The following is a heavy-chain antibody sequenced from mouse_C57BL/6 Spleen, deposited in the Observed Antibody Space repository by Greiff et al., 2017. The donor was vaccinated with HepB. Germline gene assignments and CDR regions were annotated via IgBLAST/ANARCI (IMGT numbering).Heavy chain of an antibody. CDR3: AKPLDGYYWYFDV. D-gene: IGHD2-3*01. CDR2: IYPGAGDT. Sequence: VQLQQSGAELVKPGASVKISCKASGYAFSSYWMNWVKQRPGKGLEWIGQIYPGAGDTNYNGKFKGKATLTAAKSSSTAYMQLSSLTSEDSAVYFCAKPLDGYYWYFDVWGTGTTVTVSS. J-gene: IGHJ1*03. V-gene: IGHV1-80*01. CDR1: GYAFSSYW.